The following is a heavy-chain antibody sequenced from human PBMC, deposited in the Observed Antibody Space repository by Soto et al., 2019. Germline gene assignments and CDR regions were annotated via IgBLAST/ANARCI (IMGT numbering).Heavy chain of an antibody. CDR3: TTDADIYGSGSQPYYDY. V-gene: IGHV3-15*01. CDR2: IKSKTDGGTT. CDR1: GFTFSNAW. D-gene: IGHD3-10*01. J-gene: IGHJ4*02. Sequence: EVQLVESGGGLVKPGGSLRLSCAASGFTFSNAWMSWVRQAPGKGLEWVGRIKSKTDGGTTDYAAPVKGRFTISRDDSKNTLYLQMNSLKTEDTAVYYCTTDADIYGSGSQPYYDYWGQGTLVTVSS.